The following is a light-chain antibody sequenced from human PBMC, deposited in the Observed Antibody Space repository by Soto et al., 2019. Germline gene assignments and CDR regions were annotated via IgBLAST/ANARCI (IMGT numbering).Light chain of an antibody. CDR1: SRDVGDNY. CDR2: GVS. Sequence: QSALTPNPSASGSPGQSFNISCTGTSRDVGDNYASWYQQHLGKAPKLIIYGVSQRPSGVPDRFSASKSGTSASLAVTGLQAEDEDDYYCQSFDNSLSAVYVFVSGTQVTVL. V-gene: IGLV2-8*01. J-gene: IGLJ1*01. CDR3: QSFDNSLSAVYV.